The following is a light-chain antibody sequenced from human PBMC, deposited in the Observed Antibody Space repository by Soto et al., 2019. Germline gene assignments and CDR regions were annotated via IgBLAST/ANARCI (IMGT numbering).Light chain of an antibody. CDR2: AAS. J-gene: IGKJ1*01. CDR3: QQYNSYSST. CDR1: QSIGRW. Sequence: DIQMTQSPSTLSASVGDRVTLTCRASQSIGRWLAWYQQKPGKAPKLLIYAASSLESGVPSRFSGSGSGTEFTLTISSLQPDDFATYYCQQYNSYSSTFGQGTKVDIK. V-gene: IGKV1-5*01.